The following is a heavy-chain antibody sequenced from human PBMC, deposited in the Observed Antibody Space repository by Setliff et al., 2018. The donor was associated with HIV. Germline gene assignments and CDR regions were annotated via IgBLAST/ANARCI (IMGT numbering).Heavy chain of an antibody. CDR2: IYHSGST. Sequence: LSLTCDVSGVSISDNNYWNWVRQPPGKGLEWIGEIYHSGSTNYNPSLKSRVTISVDMSKKRFSLKLTSVTAADTAVYYCARLHTDYGSWFFDHWGQGILVTVSS. CDR3: ARLHTDYGSWFFDH. V-gene: IGHV4-4*02. CDR1: GVSISDNNY. D-gene: IGHD3-10*01. J-gene: IGHJ5*02.